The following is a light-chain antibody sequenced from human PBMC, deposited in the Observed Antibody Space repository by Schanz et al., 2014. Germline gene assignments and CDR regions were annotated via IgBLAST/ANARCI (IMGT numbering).Light chain of an antibody. J-gene: IGKJ4*01. V-gene: IGKV3-15*01. CDR2: GAS. CDR1: QTVSSN. Sequence: IVMTQSPATLSVSPGERATLSCRASQTVSSNLAWYQQKRGQTPRLLIYGASTRAAGVPARFSGSGSGTDFTLTISSLEPEDFAVYYCQQYINWPLTFGGGTKVEIK. CDR3: QQYINWPLT.